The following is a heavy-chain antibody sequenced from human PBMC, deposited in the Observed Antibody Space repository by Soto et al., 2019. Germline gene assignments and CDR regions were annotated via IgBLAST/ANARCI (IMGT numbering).Heavy chain of an antibody. CDR2: ISYDGSDK. Sequence: QAQMVQSGGGVVQPGRSLRLSCVASGFNFRDYGVHWVRQAPCKGLEWVAAISYDGSDKYYADSMKGRFTISSDHSKYTAYLQMDGRRPDDTAVYYCANAGSTTCYSSLSCWFDPWGQRTMVTVAS. CDR3: ANAGSTTCYSSLSCWFDP. J-gene: IGHJ5*02. CDR1: GFNFRDYG. V-gene: IGHV3-30-3*01. D-gene: IGHD2-2*01.